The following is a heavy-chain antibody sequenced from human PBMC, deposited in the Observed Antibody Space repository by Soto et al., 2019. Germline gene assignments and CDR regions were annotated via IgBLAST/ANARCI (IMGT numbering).Heavy chain of an antibody. CDR2: IDPSDSYT. CDR3: ARLDYYDSSGYYNWFAP. CDR1: GYSFTSYW. Sequence: GESLKIACKGSGYSFTSYWISWVRQMPGKGLEWMGRIDPSDSYTNYSPSFQGHVTISADKSISTAYLQWSSLKASDTAMYYCARLDYYDSSGYYNWFAPWGQGTLVTVSS. V-gene: IGHV5-10-1*01. J-gene: IGHJ5*02. D-gene: IGHD3-22*01.